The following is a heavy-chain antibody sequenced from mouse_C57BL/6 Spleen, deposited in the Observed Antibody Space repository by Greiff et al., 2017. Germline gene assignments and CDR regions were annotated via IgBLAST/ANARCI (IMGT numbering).Heavy chain of an antibody. CDR2: IYPRDGST. D-gene: IGHD2-4*01. V-gene: IGHV1-78*01. CDR3: ARGDYDYEVPYFDY. Sequence: VQLQQSDAELVKPGASVKISCKVSGYTFTDHTIHWMKQRPEQGLEWIGYIYPRDGSTKYNEKFKSKATLTVDTSSSTAYMQLSSLTSEDSAVYYCARGDYDYEVPYFDYWGQGTTLTVSS. CDR1: GYTFTDHT. J-gene: IGHJ2*01.